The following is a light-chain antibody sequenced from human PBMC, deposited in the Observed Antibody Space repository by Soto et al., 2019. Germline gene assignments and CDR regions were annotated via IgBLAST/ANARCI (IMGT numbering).Light chain of an antibody. Sequence: QSALTQPASVSGSPGQSITISCTGTSSDVGGYNYVSWYQQHPGKAPKLMIYEVSNRPSGVSNRFSGSKSGNTASLTISGLXXXXEADYYCSSYTSSSSWVFGGGTQLTVL. CDR2: EVS. V-gene: IGLV2-14*01. CDR1: SSDVGGYNY. J-gene: IGLJ3*02. CDR3: SSYTSSSSWV.